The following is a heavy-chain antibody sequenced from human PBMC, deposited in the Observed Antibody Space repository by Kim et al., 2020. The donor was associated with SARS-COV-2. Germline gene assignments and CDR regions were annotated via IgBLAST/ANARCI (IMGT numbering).Heavy chain of an antibody. V-gene: IGHV3-23*01. CDR1: GFTFSSYA. CDR3: AKGYDILTGSIVGAGYFDY. Sequence: GGSLRLSCAASGFTFSSYAMSWVRQAPGKGLEWVSAISGSGGSTYYADSVKGRFTISRDNSKNTLYLQMNSLRAEDTAVYYCAKGYDILTGSIVGAGYFDYWGQGTLVTVSS. CDR2: ISGSGGST. D-gene: IGHD3-9*01. J-gene: IGHJ4*02.